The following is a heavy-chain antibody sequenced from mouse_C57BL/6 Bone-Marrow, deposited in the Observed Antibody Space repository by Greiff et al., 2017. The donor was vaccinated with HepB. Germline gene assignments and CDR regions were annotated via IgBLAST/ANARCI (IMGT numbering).Heavy chain of an antibody. J-gene: IGHJ1*03. CDR2: IDPSDSYT. Sequence: QVQLKESGAELVMPGASVKLSCKASGYTFTSYWMHWVKQRPGQGLEWIGEIDPSDSYTNYNQKFKGKSTLTVDKSSSTAYMQLSSLTSEDSAVYYCARPLYGNYDWYFDVWGTGTTVTVSS. CDR1: GYTFTSYW. CDR3: ARPLYGNYDWYFDV. D-gene: IGHD2-1*01. V-gene: IGHV1-69*01.